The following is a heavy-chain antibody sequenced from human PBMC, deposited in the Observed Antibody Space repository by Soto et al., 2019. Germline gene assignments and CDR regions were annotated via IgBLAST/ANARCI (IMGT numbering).Heavy chain of an antibody. CDR1: RDDINTYS. V-gene: IGHV4-4*07. CDR3: ARCMGSDDSGRFDPTFDR. J-gene: IGHJ4*02. CDR2: IYNSASI. D-gene: IGHD2-15*01. Sequence: SSGTPALSCSVSRDDINTYSWTWIRQPAGKGLEWIGRIYNSASINYNPSLKGRVIISVDRSKKQFSLDLFSVTAADTAIYYCARCMGSDDSGRFDPTFDRCGQG.